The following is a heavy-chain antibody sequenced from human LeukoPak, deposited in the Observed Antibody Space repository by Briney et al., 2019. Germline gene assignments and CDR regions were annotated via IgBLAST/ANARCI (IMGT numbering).Heavy chain of an antibody. CDR1: GGSFSGYY. CDR2: INHSGST. V-gene: IGHV4-34*01. Sequence: PSETLSLTCAVYGGSFSGYYWSWIRQPPRKGLEWIGEINHSGSTNYNPSLKSRVTISVDTSKNQFSLKLSSVTAADTAVYYCARGVKAARYSSGWYSYWGQGTLVTVSS. CDR3: ARGVKAARYSSGWYSY. J-gene: IGHJ4*02. D-gene: IGHD6-19*01.